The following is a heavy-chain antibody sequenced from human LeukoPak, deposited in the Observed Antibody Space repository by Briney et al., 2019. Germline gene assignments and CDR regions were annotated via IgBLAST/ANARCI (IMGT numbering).Heavy chain of an antibody. V-gene: IGHV1-24*01. CDR1: GYTLTELS. J-gene: IGHJ4*02. D-gene: IGHD3-22*01. Sequence: GASVKVSCKVSGYTLTELSMHWVRRAPGKGLEWMGGFDPEDGEAIYAQKFQGRVTMTEDTSTDTAYVELSSLRSEDTAVYYCATEGYYDSSGYSLNYWGQGTLVTVSS. CDR2: FDPEDGEA. CDR3: ATEGYYDSSGYSLNY.